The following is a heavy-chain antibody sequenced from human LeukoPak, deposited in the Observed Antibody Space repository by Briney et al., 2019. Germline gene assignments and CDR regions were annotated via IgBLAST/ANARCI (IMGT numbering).Heavy chain of an antibody. D-gene: IGHD1-26*01. CDR1: GGTFSSYA. CDR3: ARELIVGAVDY. CDR2: IIPIFGTA. Sequence: GASVKVSCKASGGTFSSYAISWVRQAPGQGLEWMGRIIPIFGTANYAQKFQGRVTITTDDSTSTAYMELSSLRSEDTAVYYCARELIVGAVDYWGQGTLVTVSS. V-gene: IGHV1-69*05. J-gene: IGHJ4*02.